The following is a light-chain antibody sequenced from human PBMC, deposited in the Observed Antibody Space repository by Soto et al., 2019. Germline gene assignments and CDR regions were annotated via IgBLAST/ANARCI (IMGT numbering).Light chain of an antibody. CDR2: GAS. CDR1: ESTNNY. Sequence: EIVITQSPATLSVSPWERATLSCRASESTNNYLAGYQQNPGKAPRLLIDGASNRDAGIPPRFSGIGSGTEFTLTINSLQSEDFAVYYCQRYNNWPLTFGGGTKVDIK. CDR3: QRYNNWPLT. J-gene: IGKJ4*01. V-gene: IGKV3-15*01.